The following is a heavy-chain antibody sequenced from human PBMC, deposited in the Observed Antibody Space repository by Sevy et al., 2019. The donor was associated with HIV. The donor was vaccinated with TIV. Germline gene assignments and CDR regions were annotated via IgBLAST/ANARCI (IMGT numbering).Heavy chain of an antibody. Sequence: GGSLRLSCAASGFTVSDNYMSWVRQAPGKGLEWVSVIYSGDSTYYADSVKGRFTISRDNSKNTLYLQMNSLRAGDTAVYYCARLSVYYYDDSGYYTTAHAFDIWGQGTTVTVSS. J-gene: IGHJ3*02. V-gene: IGHV3-53*01. CDR1: GFTVSDNY. CDR3: ARLSVYYYDDSGYYTTAHAFDI. D-gene: IGHD3-22*01. CDR2: IYSGDST.